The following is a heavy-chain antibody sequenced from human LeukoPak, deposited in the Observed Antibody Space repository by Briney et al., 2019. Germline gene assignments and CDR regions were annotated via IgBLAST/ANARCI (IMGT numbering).Heavy chain of an antibody. J-gene: IGHJ4*01. CDR1: GFSFSDYS. CDR3: ARDKVPFDY. V-gene: IGHV3-48*02. Sequence: GGSLRHSRAASGFSFSDYSMNWVRQAPGKGLEWLSYISPSGSTIYYADSLRGRFTISRENPKNSLYLQMSSLRDGDTAVYCCARDKVPFDYGGHETLVTVS. CDR2: ISPSGSTI.